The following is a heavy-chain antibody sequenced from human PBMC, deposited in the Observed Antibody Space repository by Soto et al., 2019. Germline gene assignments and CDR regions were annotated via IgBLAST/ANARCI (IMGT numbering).Heavy chain of an antibody. V-gene: IGHV3-15*06. CDR2: IKSKSDGGAT. Sequence: PGGSLRLSCAASGFAFSDAWMNWVRQAPGKGLEWVGRIKSKSDGGATHYAAPVKGRFTISRDDSKNTLFLQMTGLRSVDTAVYYCTTGVFASLANWGQGTLVTVSS. J-gene: IGHJ1*01. D-gene: IGHD3-10*02. CDR1: GFAFSDAW. CDR3: TTGVFASLAN.